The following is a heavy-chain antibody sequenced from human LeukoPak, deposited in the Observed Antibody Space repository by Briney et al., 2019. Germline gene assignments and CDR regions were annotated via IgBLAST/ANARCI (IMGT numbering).Heavy chain of an antibody. D-gene: IGHD4-11*01. CDR2: INTDGSST. CDR1: GFTFSSYW. Sequence: GGSLRLSCAASGFTFSSYWMHWVRQAPGKGLVWVSRINTDGSSTSNADSVKGRFTISRDNAKNTLYLQMNSLRAEDTAVYYCARSYSNHLFGMDVWGQGTAVTVSS. V-gene: IGHV3-74*01. J-gene: IGHJ6*02. CDR3: ARSYSNHLFGMDV.